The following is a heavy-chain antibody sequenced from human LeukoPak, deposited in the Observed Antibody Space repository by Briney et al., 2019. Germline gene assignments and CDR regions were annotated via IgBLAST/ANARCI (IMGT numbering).Heavy chain of an antibody. V-gene: IGHV3-23*01. CDR3: AKRSGSGSQEYFDY. Sequence: GGSLRLSCVISGFTFSRYAVHWVRQAPGKGLEWMSGIGVSDASTYYADSVKGRFIVSRDTSKNTLYLQMNSLRAEDTAMYYCAKRSGSGSQEYFDYWGQGTVVTVSS. CDR1: GFTFSRYA. CDR2: IGVSDAST. J-gene: IGHJ4*02. D-gene: IGHD3-10*01.